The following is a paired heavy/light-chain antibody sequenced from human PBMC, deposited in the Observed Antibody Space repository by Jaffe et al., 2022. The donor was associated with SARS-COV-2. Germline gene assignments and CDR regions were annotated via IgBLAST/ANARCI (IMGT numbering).Light chain of an antibody. CDR3: VLYMGSGLWV. V-gene: IGLV8-61*01. CDR1: SGSVSTSLY. J-gene: IGLJ3*02. CDR2: STS. Sequence: QTVVTQEPSFSVSPGGTVTLTCGLSSGSVSTSLYPSWYQQTPGQAPRTLIYSTSTRSSGVPDRFSGFILGNKAALTITGAQADDESHYYCVLYMGSGLWVFGGGTKLTVL.
Heavy chain of an antibody. V-gene: IGHV1-2*04. CDR1: GYTFTSYY. D-gene: IGHD1-1*01. Sequence: QVQLVQSGAEVKKPGASVRVSCKASGYTFTSYYIHWVRQVPGQGLEWMGWINPNGGGTDSAQKFQGWVTMTRDTSISTAYLDLSRLTFDDTAVYYCARQGWTYNYLEPWGQGTLVTVSS. CDR3: ARQGWTYNYLEP. CDR2: INPNGGGT. J-gene: IGHJ5*02.